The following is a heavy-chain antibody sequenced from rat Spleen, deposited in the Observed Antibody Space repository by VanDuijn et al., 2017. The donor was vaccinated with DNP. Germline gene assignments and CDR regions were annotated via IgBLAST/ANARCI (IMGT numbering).Heavy chain of an antibody. J-gene: IGHJ1*01. D-gene: IGHD3-1*01. CDR2: ITSSGGST. CDR1: GFTFNNYW. V-gene: IGHV5-31*01. Sequence: EVQLVESGGDLVQPGRSLKLSCVASGFTFNNYWMTWIRQVPGKGLEWVASITSSGGSTYYPDSVKGRFTISRDNAKNTLYLQMNSLRSEDTATYYCARAPPSYYWYFDFWGPGTMVTVSS. CDR3: ARAPPSYYWYFDF.